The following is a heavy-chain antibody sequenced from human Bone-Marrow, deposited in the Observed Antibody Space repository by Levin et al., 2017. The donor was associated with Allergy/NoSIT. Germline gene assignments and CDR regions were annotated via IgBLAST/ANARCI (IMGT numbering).Heavy chain of an antibody. CDR2: IISSSSYK. CDR3: ARSYGDYVEDYFDY. CDR1: GFTFSSYS. J-gene: IGHJ4*02. V-gene: IGHV3-21*06. Sequence: KPGGSLRLSCAASGFTFSSYSMNWVRQAPGKGLEWVSYIISSSSYKYYADSVKGRFTISRDNAKNSLYLQMNSLRAEDTAVYFCARSYGDYVEDYFDYWGQGTLVTVSS. D-gene: IGHD4-17*01.